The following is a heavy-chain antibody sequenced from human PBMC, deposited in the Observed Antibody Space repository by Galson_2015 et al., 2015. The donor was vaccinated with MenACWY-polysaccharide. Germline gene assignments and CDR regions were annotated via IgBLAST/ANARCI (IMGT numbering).Heavy chain of an antibody. CDR3: ARAIAVAGQRRDFDL. Sequence: ETLSLTCPVSGGSISSYYWNWIRPPPGKGLEWVGYFDYSGSTNHNPSLKSRVTMSVDTSKNQFSLNLTSVTDADTAVYYCARAIAVAGQRRDFDLWGRGTLVTVSS. CDR2: FDYSGST. J-gene: IGHJ2*01. V-gene: IGHV4-59*01. CDR1: GGSISSYY. D-gene: IGHD6-19*01.